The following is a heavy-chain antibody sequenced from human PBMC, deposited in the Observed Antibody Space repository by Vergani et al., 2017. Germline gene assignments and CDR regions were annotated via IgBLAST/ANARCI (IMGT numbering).Heavy chain of an antibody. CDR1: GAYVGSGGYY. V-gene: IGHV4-31*03. CDR3: ARQKDDYMDV. CDR2: IYYSGTT. J-gene: IGHJ6*03. Sequence: QEQLQESGPGLVKASQTLSLTCSVSGAYVGSGGYYWTWVRQRPGMGLDWIGYIYYSGTTYFNPSLESRLTISLDISENPLSLKLTSVTDADTAVYYWARQKDDYMDVWGKGTTVTVS.